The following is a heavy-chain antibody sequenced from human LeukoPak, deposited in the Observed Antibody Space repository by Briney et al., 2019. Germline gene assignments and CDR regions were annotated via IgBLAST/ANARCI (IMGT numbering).Heavy chain of an antibody. CDR2: ISWNSASV. V-gene: IGHV3-9*01. Sequence: PGGSLSLSCEASGLTFDDYGMHWVRQAPGKGLKWVSTISWNSASVGYVDSVKGRFTISRDNAKKTLYLQMNSLRPEDTALYYCAKDYGYSSSWYDYWGQGTLVTVSS. D-gene: IGHD6-13*01. CDR1: GLTFDDYG. J-gene: IGHJ4*02. CDR3: AKDYGYSSSWYDY.